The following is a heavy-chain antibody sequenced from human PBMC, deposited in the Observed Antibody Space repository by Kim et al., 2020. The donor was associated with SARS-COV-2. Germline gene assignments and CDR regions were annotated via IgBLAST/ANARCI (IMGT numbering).Heavy chain of an antibody. D-gene: IGHD6-13*01. Sequence: GGSLRLSCAASGFTFSSYWMHWVRQAPGKGLVWVSRINSDGSSTSYADSVKGRFTISRDNAKNTLYLQMNSLRAEDTAVYYCAREDSAAGPPLFDYWGQGTLVTVSS. CDR1: GFTFSSYW. CDR2: INSDGSST. J-gene: IGHJ4*02. V-gene: IGHV3-74*01. CDR3: AREDSAAGPPLFDY.